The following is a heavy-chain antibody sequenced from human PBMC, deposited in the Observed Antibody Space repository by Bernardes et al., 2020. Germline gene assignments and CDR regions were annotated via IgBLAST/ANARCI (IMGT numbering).Heavy chain of an antibody. D-gene: IGHD3-22*01. Sequence: VEALFLSCAASGFTFRDSTMNWVRQAPGPGLAWVSSISSRSDHIYYAESMKGRFTISRDNAKNSLYLQIHSLRAEDTALYFCARDKRGYYYDSSGFIQGDYWGRGTLVTVSS. J-gene: IGHJ4*02. CDR3: ARDKRGYYYDSSGFIQGDY. V-gene: IGHV3-21*01. CDR2: ISSRSDHI. CDR1: GFTFRDST.